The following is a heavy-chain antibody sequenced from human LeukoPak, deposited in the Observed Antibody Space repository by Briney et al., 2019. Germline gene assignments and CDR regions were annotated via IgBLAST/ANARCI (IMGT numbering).Heavy chain of an antibody. CDR1: GGSISSYY. CDR3: ARDIHCSGSSCYPNDAFDI. D-gene: IGHD2-15*01. Sequence: SETLSLTCTVSGGSISSYYWSWIRQPPGKGLEWIGYSYYSGSTNYNPSLKSRVTISVDTSKNQFSLKLSSVTAADTAVYYCARDIHCSGSSCYPNDAFDIWGQGTMVTVSS. J-gene: IGHJ3*02. V-gene: IGHV4-59*01. CDR2: SYYSGST.